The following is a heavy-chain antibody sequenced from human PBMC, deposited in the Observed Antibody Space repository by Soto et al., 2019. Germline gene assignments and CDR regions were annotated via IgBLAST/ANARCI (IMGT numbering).Heavy chain of an antibody. V-gene: IGHV4-31*03. D-gene: IGHD4-17*01. CDR3: ARVLGDYPLDYYYGIDV. J-gene: IGHJ6*02. CDR2: IYYSGST. Sequence: SETLSLTCTVSGGSISSGVYYWSWIRQHPGKGLEWIGYIYYSGSTYYNPSLKSRVTISVDTSKNQFSLKLSSVTAADTAVYYCARVLGDYPLDYYYGIDVWGQGTTVTVSS. CDR1: GGSISSGVYY.